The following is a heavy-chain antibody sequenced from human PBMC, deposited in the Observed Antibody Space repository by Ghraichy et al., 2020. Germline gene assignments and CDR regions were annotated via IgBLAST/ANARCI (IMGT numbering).Heavy chain of an antibody. CDR3: ARETVAGRDNWFDP. CDR2: INPNSGGT. J-gene: IGHJ5*02. D-gene: IGHD6-19*01. V-gene: IGHV1-2*04. Sequence: ASVKVSCKASGYTFTGYYMHWVRQAPGQGLEWMGWINPNSGGTNYAQKFQGWVTMTRDTSISTAYMELSRLRSDDTAVYYCARETVAGRDNWFDPWGQGTLVTVSS. CDR1: GYTFTGYY.